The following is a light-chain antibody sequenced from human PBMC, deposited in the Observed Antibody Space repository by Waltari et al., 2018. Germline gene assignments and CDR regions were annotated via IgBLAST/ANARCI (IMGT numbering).Light chain of an antibody. J-gene: IGKJ1*01. V-gene: IGKV3D-20*02. CDR1: QSVSSSY. CDR2: GAS. Sequence: EIVLTQSPGTLSLSPGERATLSCRARQSVSSSYLAWYQQKPGQAPRLLIYGASSRATGIPDRFSGSGSGTDFTLTISRLEPEDFAVYYCQQRSGGPTFGQGTKVEIK. CDR3: QQRSGGPT.